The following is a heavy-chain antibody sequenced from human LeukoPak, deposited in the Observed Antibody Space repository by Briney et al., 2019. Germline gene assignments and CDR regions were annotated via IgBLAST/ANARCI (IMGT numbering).Heavy chain of an antibody. CDR3: ARDSSAADFDY. Sequence: GGSLRLSCAASGFTFSSYSMNWVRQAPRKGLEEVSSISSGSSFIYYADSVKGRFTISRDNAKNSLYLQMNSLRAEDTAVYYCARDSSAADFDYWGQGTLVTVSS. J-gene: IGHJ4*02. CDR2: ISSGSSFI. D-gene: IGHD6-13*01. V-gene: IGHV3-21*01. CDR1: GFTFSSYS.